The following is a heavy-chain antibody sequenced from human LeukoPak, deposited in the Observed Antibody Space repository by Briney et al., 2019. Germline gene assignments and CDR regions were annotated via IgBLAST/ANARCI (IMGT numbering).Heavy chain of an antibody. CDR3: AREGGWLQFSYYFDY. J-gene: IGHJ4*02. CDR1: GFTFSSYW. V-gene: IGHV3-7*01. CDR2: IKQDGSEK. D-gene: IGHD5-24*01. Sequence: GGSLRLSCAASGFTFSSYWMSWVRQAPGKGLEWVANIKQDGSEKYYVDSVKGRFTISRDNAKNSLYLQMNSLRAEDTAVYYCAREGGWLQFSYYFDYWGQGTLVTVSS.